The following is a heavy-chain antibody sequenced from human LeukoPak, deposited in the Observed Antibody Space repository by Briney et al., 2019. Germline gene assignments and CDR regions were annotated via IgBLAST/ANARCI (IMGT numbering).Heavy chain of an antibody. CDR1: GYTFSSFG. J-gene: IGHJ4*02. CDR2: ISAYNGNT. Sequence: ASAKVSCKTSGYTFSSFGITWVRQAPGQGLEWMGWISAYNGNTNYVEKLRGRVIMTTDRSTATAYMELRSLTSDDTAMYYCARDPFYDTVGGSYRPLDYWGQGTPITVSS. V-gene: IGHV1-18*01. CDR3: ARDPFYDTVGGSYRPLDY. D-gene: IGHD3-16*02.